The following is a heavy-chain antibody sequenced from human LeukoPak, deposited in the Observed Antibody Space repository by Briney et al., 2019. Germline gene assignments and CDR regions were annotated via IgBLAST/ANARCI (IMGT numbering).Heavy chain of an antibody. V-gene: IGHV1-2*02. Sequence: ASVKVSCKASGDTFTAYYMHWVRQAPGQGLEWMGWINPNNSATNYEQKFQGRVTMTRDTSISTAYMELSRLTSGDTAVYCCARDYGGHWFDPWGQGTLVTVSS. D-gene: IGHD4/OR15-4a*01. CDR2: INPNNSAT. CDR3: ARDYGGHWFDP. CDR1: GDTFTAYY. J-gene: IGHJ5*02.